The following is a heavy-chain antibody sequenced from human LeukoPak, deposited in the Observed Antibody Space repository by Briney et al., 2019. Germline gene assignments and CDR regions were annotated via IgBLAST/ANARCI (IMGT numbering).Heavy chain of an antibody. V-gene: IGHV3-9*01. CDR3: AKEPTGYFNYLFDY. J-gene: IGHJ4*02. Sequence: PGGSLRLSCAASGFAFDDYAVHWVRQTPGKGLEWVSGISRNSVRIAYADSVKGRFTISRDNAKNSLYLQMNSLRAEDTAFYYCAKEPTGYFNYLFDYWGQGTLVTVSS. CDR1: GFAFDDYA. CDR2: ISRNSVRI. D-gene: IGHD4-11*01.